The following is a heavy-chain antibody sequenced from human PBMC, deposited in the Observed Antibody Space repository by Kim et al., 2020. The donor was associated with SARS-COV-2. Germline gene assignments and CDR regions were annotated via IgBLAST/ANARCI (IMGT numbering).Heavy chain of an antibody. V-gene: IGHV3-74*01. CDR1: GFTFSSYW. CDR2: INGDGSST. CDR3: ASLSTGYVWGKFDY. Sequence: GSLRLSCAASGFTFSSYWMHWVRQAPGEGLVWVSRINGDGSSTSYADSVKGRFTISRDNAKNTLYLQMNSLRAEDTAVYYCASLSTGYVWGKFDYWGQG. D-gene: IGHD3-16*01. J-gene: IGHJ4*02.